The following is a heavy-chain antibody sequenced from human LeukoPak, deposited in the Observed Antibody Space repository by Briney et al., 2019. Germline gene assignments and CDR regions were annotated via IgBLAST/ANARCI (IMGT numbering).Heavy chain of an antibody. CDR3: ARDPSDFWSGYSAGDAFDI. V-gene: IGHV3-30*02. J-gene: IGHJ3*02. CDR2: IQFDGSNK. Sequence: GGSLRLSCAASRFTFNTYGMHWVRQAPGKGLEWVAFIQFDGSNKYYADSVKGRFTISRDNSKNTLYLQMNSLRAEDTAVYYCARDPSDFWSGYSAGDAFDIWGQGTMVTVSS. D-gene: IGHD3-3*01. CDR1: RFTFNTYG.